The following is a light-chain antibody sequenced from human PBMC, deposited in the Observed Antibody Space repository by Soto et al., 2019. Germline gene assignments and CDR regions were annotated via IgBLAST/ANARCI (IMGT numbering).Light chain of an antibody. V-gene: IGLV1-44*01. CDR2: TTN. Sequence: QTVVTQPPSASGTPGQRVTITCSGSSSNIRSDTVNWYQQFPGAAPKLLIYTTNQRSSGVPDRFSGSKSGTSASLAISGLQSEDEADYYCAAWDDSLNGVVFGGGTKVTVL. J-gene: IGLJ2*01. CDR3: AAWDDSLNGVV. CDR1: SSNIRSDT.